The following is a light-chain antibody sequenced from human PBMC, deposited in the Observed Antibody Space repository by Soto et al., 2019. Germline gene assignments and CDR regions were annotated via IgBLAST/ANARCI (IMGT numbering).Light chain of an antibody. CDR1: NSDVSGYDY. CDR2: DVT. V-gene: IGLV2-8*01. CDR3: SSYAGTHSV. Sequence: SVLTQPPSASGSPGQSVTISCTGTNSDVSGYDYVSWYQKHPGKAPKHMIYDVTKRPSAVPDRFTGSNTANTPSQTFYSLQADDEADDYCSSYAGTHSVFGTGTTVTVL. J-gene: IGLJ1*01.